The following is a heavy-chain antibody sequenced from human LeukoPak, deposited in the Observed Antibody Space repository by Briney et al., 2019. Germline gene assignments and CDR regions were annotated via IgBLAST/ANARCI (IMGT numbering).Heavy chain of an antibody. V-gene: IGHV4-4*07. CDR2: IYSSGST. CDR3: ARQGILTGFDAFDI. CDR1: YGSISDYY. D-gene: IGHD3-9*01. J-gene: IGHJ3*02. Sequence: SETLSLTCTVSYGSISDYYWSWIRQPAGKGLEWIGRIYSSGSTNYNPSLESRVIMSVDTSKNQFSLKLTSVTAADTAVYYCARQGILTGFDAFDIWGQGTMVTVSS.